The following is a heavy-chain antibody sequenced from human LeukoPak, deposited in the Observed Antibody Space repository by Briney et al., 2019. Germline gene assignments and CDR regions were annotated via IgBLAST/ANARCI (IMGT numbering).Heavy chain of an antibody. V-gene: IGHV4-4*07. CDR3: ARGNNWNDHDAFDI. CDR1: GGSMNTYT. D-gene: IGHD1-1*01. Sequence: SETLSLTCTVSGGSMNTYTWTWIRQPAGKGLEWIGRSYTSGTTNYNRSLESRVTMSVDTSKNQFSLKLTSVTVADTAVYYCARGNNWNDHDAFDIWGQGTLVTVSS. CDR2: SYTSGTT. J-gene: IGHJ3*02.